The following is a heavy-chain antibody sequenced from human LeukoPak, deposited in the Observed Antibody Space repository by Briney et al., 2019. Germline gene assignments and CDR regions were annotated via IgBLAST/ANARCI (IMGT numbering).Heavy chain of an antibody. Sequence: SETLSLTCTVSGGSISSSSYYWGWIRQPPGKGLEWIGSIYYSGSTYYNPSLKCRVTISVDTSKNQFSLKLSSVTAADTAVYYCARVPNEIAAPDYWGQGTLVTVSS. D-gene: IGHD6-6*01. V-gene: IGHV4-39*01. CDR2: IYYSGST. CDR1: GGSISSSSYY. J-gene: IGHJ4*02. CDR3: ARVPNEIAAPDY.